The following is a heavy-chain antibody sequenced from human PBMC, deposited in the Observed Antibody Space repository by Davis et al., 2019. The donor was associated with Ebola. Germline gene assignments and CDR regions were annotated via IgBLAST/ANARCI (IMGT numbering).Heavy chain of an antibody. CDR3: ARHPQLWDAFDI. V-gene: IGHV3-74*01. Sequence: PGGSLRLSCAASGFTFSSYWMHWVRQAPGKGLVWVSRINSDGSSTSYADSVKGRFTISRDNAKNTLYLQMNSLRAEDTAVYYCARHPQLWDAFDIWGQGTMVTVSS. CDR2: INSDGSST. D-gene: IGHD6-6*01. J-gene: IGHJ3*02. CDR1: GFTFSSYW.